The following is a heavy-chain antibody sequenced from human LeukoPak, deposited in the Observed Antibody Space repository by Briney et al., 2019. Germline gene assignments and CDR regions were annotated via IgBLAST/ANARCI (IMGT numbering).Heavy chain of an antibody. CDR1: GFTFSNYA. V-gene: IGHV3-23*01. CDR3: AKWGDYDVLTGYYVSDY. D-gene: IGHD3-9*01. J-gene: IGHJ4*02. Sequence: GASLRLSCAASGFTFSNYAMSWVRLAPGKGLEWVSAITGSGGNTYYADSVKGRFTISRDNSQNTVFLQMNSLRAEDTAVYYCAKWGDYDVLTGYYVSDYWGQGTLVTVSS. CDR2: ITGSGGNT.